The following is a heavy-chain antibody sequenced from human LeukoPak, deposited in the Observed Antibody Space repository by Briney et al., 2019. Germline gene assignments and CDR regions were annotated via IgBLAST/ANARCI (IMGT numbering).Heavy chain of an antibody. Sequence: ASVKVSCKASGYTFTKYGINWVRQAPGQGLEWLGWISPANDNRNFAQKVRDRVTMTTDTSTSTAYMELRSLRSDDTAVYYCAREGHVEWYSGGNSYYYYFMDVWGKGTTVTVSS. V-gene: IGHV1-18*01. CDR3: AREGHVEWYSGGNSYYYYFMDV. D-gene: IGHD1-26*01. CDR1: GYTFTKYG. J-gene: IGHJ6*03. CDR2: ISPANDNR.